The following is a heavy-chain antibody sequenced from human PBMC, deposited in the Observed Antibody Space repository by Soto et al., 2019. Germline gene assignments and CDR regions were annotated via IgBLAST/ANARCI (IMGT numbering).Heavy chain of an antibody. CDR3: ARDRATCCYFGMDV. Sequence: QVQLVESGGGVVQPGRSLRLSCAASGFTFSSYGMHWVRQAPGKGLEWVAVTAGDGNGRYYADSVKGRFTISRDNSKNTLSLQMNSLTPEDTAIYYCARDRATCCYFGMDVWGQGTTVTVSS. CDR2: TAGDGNGR. D-gene: IGHD2-2*01. J-gene: IGHJ6*02. V-gene: IGHV3-30*03. CDR1: GFTFSSYG.